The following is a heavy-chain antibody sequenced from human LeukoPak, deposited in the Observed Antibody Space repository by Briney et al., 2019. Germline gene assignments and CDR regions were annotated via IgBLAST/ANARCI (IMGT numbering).Heavy chain of an antibody. CDR1: GFTFSSYA. D-gene: IGHD3-22*01. V-gene: IGHV3-30*04. J-gene: IGHJ4*02. CDR2: ISYDGSNK. CDR3: ARGRITMIVVLGY. Sequence: PGGSLRLSCAASGFTFSSYAMHWVRQAPGKGLEWVAVISYDGSNKYYADSVKGRFTISRDNSKNTLYLQMNSLRAGDTAVYYCARGRITMIVVLGYWGQGTLVTVSS.